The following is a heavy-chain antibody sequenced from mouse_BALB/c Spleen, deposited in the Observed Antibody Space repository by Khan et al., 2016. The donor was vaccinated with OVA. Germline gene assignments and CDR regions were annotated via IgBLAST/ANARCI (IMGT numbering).Heavy chain of an antibody. J-gene: IGHJ3*01. Sequence: EVQLQQSGPELVKPGTSMKISCKASGYSFTDYTMNWVKQSHGKNLEWIGLINPYNGGTTYNQKFKGKATLTVDKSSSTAYLELLSLTSEDSAVDYCARGNSYGSNSWFGYWGQGTLVTVSA. CDR3: ARGNSYGSNSWFGY. CDR1: GYSFTDYT. V-gene: IGHV1-18*01. CDR2: INPYNGGT. D-gene: IGHD1-1*01.